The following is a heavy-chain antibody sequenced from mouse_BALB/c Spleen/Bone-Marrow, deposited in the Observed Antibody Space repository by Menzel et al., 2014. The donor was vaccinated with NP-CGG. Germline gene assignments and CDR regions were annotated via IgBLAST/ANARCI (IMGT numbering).Heavy chain of an antibody. CDR1: GYTFSNYW. CDR2: IHPGNSDT. Sequence: VQLQQSGTVLARPGAAVKMSCKASGYTFSNYWMHWIKQRPGQGLEWIGTIHPGNSDTTYNQKFKGKAKLTAVTSTSTAYMELSSLTNEDSAVYYCTTLARNNFDYWGQGPTLTVSS. CDR3: TTLARNNFDY. D-gene: IGHD3-1*01. J-gene: IGHJ2*01. V-gene: IGHV1-5*01.